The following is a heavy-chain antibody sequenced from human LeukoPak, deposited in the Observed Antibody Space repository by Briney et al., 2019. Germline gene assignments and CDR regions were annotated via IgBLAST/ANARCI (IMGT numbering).Heavy chain of an antibody. CDR1: GFTFSNYW. Sequence: GGSLRLSCAASGFTFSNYWMHWVRQAPGKGLVWVSRINSDGSSTTYADSVKGRFTISRDNAKKTLYLQMNSLRAEDTSVYYCARALRYSSSWYAWGMDVWGQGTTVTVSS. CDR3: ARALRYSSSWYAWGMDV. V-gene: IGHV3-74*01. J-gene: IGHJ6*02. D-gene: IGHD6-13*01. CDR2: INSDGSST.